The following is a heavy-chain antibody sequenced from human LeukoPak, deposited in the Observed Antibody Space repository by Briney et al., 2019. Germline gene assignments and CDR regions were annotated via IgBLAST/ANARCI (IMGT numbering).Heavy chain of an antibody. CDR3: ARLLSHAHPDSSGWYPGD. CDR2: IDPSDSYT. J-gene: IGHJ4*02. CDR1: GYSFTSYW. V-gene: IGHV5-10-1*01. Sequence: PGESLKISCKGSGYSFTSYWISWVRQMPGKGLEWMGRIDPSDSYTNYSPSFQGHVTISADKSISTAYLQWSSLKASDTAIYYCARLLSHAHPDSSGWYPGDWGQGTLVTVSP. D-gene: IGHD6-19*01.